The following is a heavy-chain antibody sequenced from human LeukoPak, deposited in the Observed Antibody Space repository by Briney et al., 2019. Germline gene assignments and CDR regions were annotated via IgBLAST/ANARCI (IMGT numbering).Heavy chain of an antibody. CDR1: GFTFSSYW. CDR3: ARANYYGSGRAAFDI. Sequence: PGGSLKLSCAASGFTFSSYWMHWVRQAPGKGLVWVSRINSDWSSTSYADCVKGRFTISRDNAKNTLYLQMNSLRAEDTALYYCARANYYGSGRAAFDIWGQGTMVTVSS. V-gene: IGHV3-74*01. J-gene: IGHJ3*02. CDR2: INSDWSST. D-gene: IGHD3-10*01.